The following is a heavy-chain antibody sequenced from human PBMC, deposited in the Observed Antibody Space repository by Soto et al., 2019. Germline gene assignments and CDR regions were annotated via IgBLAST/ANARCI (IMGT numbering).Heavy chain of an antibody. V-gene: IGHV3-21*06. CDR2: ISIVPNSM. Sequence: GGSLRLSCVASGLIFSGHSFSWVRQAPGKGLEWVSSISIVPNSMYYADSVKGRFTISRDNAKNTMYLEMDSLRVEDTAVYFCARELQSSTEGHWGKGTLVTVSS. CDR3: ARELQSSTEGH. D-gene: IGHD3-10*01. CDR1: GLIFSGHS. J-gene: IGHJ4*02.